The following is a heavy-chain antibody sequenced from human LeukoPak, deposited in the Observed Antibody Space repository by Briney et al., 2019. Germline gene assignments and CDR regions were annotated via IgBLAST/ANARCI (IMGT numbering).Heavy chain of an antibody. CDR2: ISGRGGST. CDR1: GFTFSSYA. CDR3: AKDGLEYSSSPREYYFDY. V-gene: IGHV3-23*01. J-gene: IGHJ4*02. Sequence: GGSLRLSCAASGFTFSSYAMSWVRQAPGKGLEWVSAISGRGGSTYYTDSVKGRFTISRDNSKNTLYLQMNSLRAEDTAVYYCAKDGLEYSSSPREYYFDYWGQGTLVTVSS. D-gene: IGHD6-6*01.